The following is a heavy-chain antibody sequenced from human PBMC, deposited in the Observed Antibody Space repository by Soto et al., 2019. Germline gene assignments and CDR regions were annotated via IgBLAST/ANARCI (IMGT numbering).Heavy chain of an antibody. CDR2: IYYSGST. D-gene: IGHD3-10*01. Sequence: QVQLQESGPGLVKPSETLSLTCTVSGGSISEYYWSWIRQPPGKGLEWIGYIYYSGSTNYNPSLKSRVTISVDTSKNQFSLKLSSVTAADTAVYYCARHRREGISGWFDPWGQGTLVTVSS. CDR3: ARHRREGISGWFDP. V-gene: IGHV4-59*08. CDR1: GGSISEYY. J-gene: IGHJ5*02.